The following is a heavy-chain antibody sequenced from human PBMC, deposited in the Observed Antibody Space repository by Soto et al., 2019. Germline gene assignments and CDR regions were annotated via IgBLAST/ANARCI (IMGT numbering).Heavy chain of an antibody. CDR1: GFTFSSYA. CDR3: ARDGQQLEGGMDV. J-gene: IGHJ6*02. V-gene: IGHV3-23*01. CDR2: ISGSGGST. Sequence: GGSLRLSCAASGFTFSSYAMSWVRQAPGKGLEWVSAISGSGGSTYYADSVKGRFTISRDNSKNTLYLQMNSLRAEDTAVYYCARDGQQLEGGMDVWGQGTTVTVSS. D-gene: IGHD6-13*01.